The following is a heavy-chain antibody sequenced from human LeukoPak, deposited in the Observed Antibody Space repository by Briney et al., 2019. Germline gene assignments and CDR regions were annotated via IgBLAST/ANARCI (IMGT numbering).Heavy chain of an antibody. V-gene: IGHV1-2*02. CDR3: ARDQPNIFNCSSTSCYAYYYYYGMDV. Sequence: ASVKVSCKASGYTFTGYYMHWVRQAPGQGLEWMGWINPNSGGTKYAQTFKGRVTMTRDTSISTAYMELSRLRSDDTAVYYCARDQPNIFNCSSTSCYAYYYYYGMDVWGQGTTVTVSS. CDR2: INPNSGGT. D-gene: IGHD2-2*01. CDR1: GYTFTGYY. J-gene: IGHJ6*02.